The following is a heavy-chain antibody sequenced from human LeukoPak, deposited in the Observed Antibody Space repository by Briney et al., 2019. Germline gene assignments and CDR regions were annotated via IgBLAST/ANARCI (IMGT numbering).Heavy chain of an antibody. D-gene: IGHD3-10*01. CDR2: ITAYNSNT. CDR1: GYTFTSYG. Sequence: ASVKVSCKAFGYTFTSYGISWVRQAPGQGLERMGWITAYNSNTNYAQKLQGRVTMTTDTSTSTAYMELRSLRSDDTAVYYCARECYGSGSYCYYYGMDVWGKGTTFTVSS. CDR3: ARECYGSGSYCYYYGMDV. V-gene: IGHV1-18*04. J-gene: IGHJ6*04.